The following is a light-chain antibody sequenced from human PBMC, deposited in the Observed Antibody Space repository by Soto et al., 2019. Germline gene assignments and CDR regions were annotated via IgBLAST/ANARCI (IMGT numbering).Light chain of an antibody. CDR1: QSVSSN. V-gene: IGKV3-15*01. CDR2: GAS. J-gene: IGKJ1*01. Sequence: EILMTQSPATLSVSPGERATLSCRASQSVSSNLAWYQKKPGQAPRLLIYGASTRATGIPARLSGSGSGTELTITISSMQSEDFEVYYCQQRSNWPWTFGQGTKVDIK. CDR3: QQRSNWPWT.